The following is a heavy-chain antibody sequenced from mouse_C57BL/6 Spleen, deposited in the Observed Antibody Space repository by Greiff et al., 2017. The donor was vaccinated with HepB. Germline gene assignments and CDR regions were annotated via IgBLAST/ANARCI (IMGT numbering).Heavy chain of an antibody. CDR3: ASGYYGMDY. CDR2: INPNNGGT. CDR1: GYTFTDYY. Sequence: VQLQQSGPELVKPGASVKISCKASGYTFTDYYMNWVKQSHGKSLEWIGDINPNNGGTSYNQKFKGKATLTVDKSSSTAYMEIRSLTSEDSAVYYCASGYYGMDYWGQGTSVTVSS. V-gene: IGHV1-26*01. J-gene: IGHJ4*01.